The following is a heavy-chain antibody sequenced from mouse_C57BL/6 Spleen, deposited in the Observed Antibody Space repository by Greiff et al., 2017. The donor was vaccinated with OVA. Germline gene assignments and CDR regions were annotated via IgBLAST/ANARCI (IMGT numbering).Heavy chain of an antibody. J-gene: IGHJ3*01. CDR1: GYTFTSYW. Sequence: VQLQQPGAELVKPGASVKMSCKASGYTFTSYWITWVKQRPGQGLEWIGDIYPGSGSTNYNEKFKSKATLTVDTSSSTAYMQLSSLTSEDSAVYYCARDGNYGETWFAHWGQGTLVTVSA. CDR3: ARDGNYGETWFAH. D-gene: IGHD2-1*01. CDR2: IYPGSGST. V-gene: IGHV1-55*01.